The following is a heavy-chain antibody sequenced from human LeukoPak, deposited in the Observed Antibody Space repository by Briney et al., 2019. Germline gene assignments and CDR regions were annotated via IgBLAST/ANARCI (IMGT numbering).Heavy chain of an antibody. CDR1: GFTFRSYA. Sequence: GGSLRLSCAASGFTFRSYAMSWVRQAPGEGLEWVSAITSNGDNTYYADSVKGRFTISRDNSRNTLYLQMNSLRAEDTAVYYCARDHSSGWYSDYFDYWGQGTLVTVSS. J-gene: IGHJ4*02. V-gene: IGHV3-23*01. D-gene: IGHD6-19*01. CDR2: ITSNGDNT. CDR3: ARDHSSGWYSDYFDY.